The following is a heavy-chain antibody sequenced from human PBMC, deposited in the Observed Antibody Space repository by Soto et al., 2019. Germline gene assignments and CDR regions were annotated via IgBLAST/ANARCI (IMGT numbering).Heavy chain of an antibody. D-gene: IGHD3-3*01. CDR1: GGSISSSSYY. Sequence: PSETPSITCTVSGGSISSSSYYWGWIRQPPGKGLEWIGSIYYSGSTYYNPSLKSRVTISVDTSKNQFSLKLSSVTAADTAVYYCARHGGCFSIFGVVRWFYPCGQGPPVTVSA. CDR3: ARHGGCFSIFGVVRWFYP. CDR2: IYYSGST. V-gene: IGHV4-39*01. J-gene: IGHJ5*02.